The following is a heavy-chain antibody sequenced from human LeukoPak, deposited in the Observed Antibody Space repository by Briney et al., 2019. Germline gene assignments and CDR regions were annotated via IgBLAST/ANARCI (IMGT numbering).Heavy chain of an antibody. V-gene: IGHV3-33*08. J-gene: IGHJ4*02. CDR1: KFTFSNYG. Sequence: GGSLRLSCTASKFTFSNYGMQWVRQAPGKGLEWVAVIWYDGSNRYYADSVKGRFTFSRDSSKNTVYLQMDSLRADDTAVYYCGREGSSRTIDYWGQGTLVTVSS. CDR3: GREGSSRTIDY. CDR2: IWYDGSNR. D-gene: IGHD1/OR15-1a*01.